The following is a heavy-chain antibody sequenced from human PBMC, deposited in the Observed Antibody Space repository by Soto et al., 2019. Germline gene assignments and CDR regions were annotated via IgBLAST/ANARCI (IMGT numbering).Heavy chain of an antibody. CDR3: ARGGGDFWSGYSGVLVYGMDV. CDR2: IYYSGST. J-gene: IGHJ6*02. V-gene: IGHV4-31*03. CDR1: GGSISSGGYY. Sequence: QVQLQESGPGLVKPSQTLSLTCTVSGGSISSGGYYWSWIRQHPGKGLEWIGYIYYSGSTYYNPSIKSRVTISVDTSNNQFSLKLSSVTAAETAVYFCARGGGDFWSGYSGVLVYGMDVWGQGTTVTVSS. D-gene: IGHD3-3*01.